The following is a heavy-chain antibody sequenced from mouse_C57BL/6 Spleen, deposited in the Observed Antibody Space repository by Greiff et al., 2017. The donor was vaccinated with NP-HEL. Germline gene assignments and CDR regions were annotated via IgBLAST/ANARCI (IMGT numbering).Heavy chain of an antibody. CDR1: GYTFTSYW. D-gene: IGHD1-1*01. CDR2: IHPNSGST. V-gene: IGHV1-64*01. J-gene: IGHJ2*01. Sequence: QVQLQQPGAELVKPGASVKLSCKASGYTFTSYWMLWVKQRPGQGLEWIGMIHPNSGSTNYNEKFKSKATLTVDKSSSTAYMQLSSLTSEDSAVYYCARGGYGSNFDYWGQGTTLTVSS. CDR3: ARGGYGSNFDY.